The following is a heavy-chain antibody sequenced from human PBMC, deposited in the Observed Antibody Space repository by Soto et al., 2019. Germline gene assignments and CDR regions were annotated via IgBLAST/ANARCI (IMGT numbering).Heavy chain of an antibody. CDR2: ISSSSSYI. D-gene: IGHD6-6*01. CDR3: ARDGSISDPPAYVY. V-gene: IGHV3-21*01. J-gene: IGHJ4*02. CDR1: GFTFSSYS. Sequence: GGSLRLSCAASGFTFSSYSMNWVRQAPGKGLEWVSSISSSSSYIYYADSVKGRLTISRDNAKNSLYLQMNSMRAEDTAVYYCARDGSISDPPAYVYWGQGTLVTVSS.